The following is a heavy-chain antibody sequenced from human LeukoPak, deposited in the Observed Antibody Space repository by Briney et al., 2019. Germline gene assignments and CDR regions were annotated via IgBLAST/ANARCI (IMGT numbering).Heavy chain of an antibody. D-gene: IGHD3-10*01. CDR1: GFTFSRYS. CDR2: ISSSSSYT. V-gene: IGHV3-21*01. J-gene: IGHJ5*02. CDR3: AKDLFYGSGSYPWWFDP. Sequence: PGGSLRLSCAASGFTFSRYSMNWVRQAPGKGLEWVSSISSSSSYTYYADSVKGRFTMSRDNARNSLYLQMNSLRAEDTAVYYCAKDLFYGSGSYPWWFDPWGQGTLVTVSS.